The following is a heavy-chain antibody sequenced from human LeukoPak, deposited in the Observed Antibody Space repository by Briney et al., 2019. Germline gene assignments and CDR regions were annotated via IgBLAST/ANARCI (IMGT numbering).Heavy chain of an antibody. D-gene: IGHD3-10*01. CDR1: GGTFSSYA. V-gene: IGHV1-46*01. J-gene: IGHJ4*02. CDR2: ITPSDDST. Sequence: VASVKVSCKASGGTFSSYAISWVRQAPGQGLEWMGIITPSDDSTNYAQKFQGRVTMTRDTSTSTVYMELSSLRSEDTAVYYCAREGFHGRELFPTFDYWGQGTLVTVSS. CDR3: AREGFHGRELFPTFDY.